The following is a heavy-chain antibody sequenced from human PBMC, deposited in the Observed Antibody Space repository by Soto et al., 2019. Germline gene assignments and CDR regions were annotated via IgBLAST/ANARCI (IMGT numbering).Heavy chain of an antibody. CDR2: IWFDGRNK. CDR3: ARDGGSGWGDACDV. J-gene: IGHJ3*01. V-gene: IGHV3-33*01. Sequence: QVQLVESGGGVVQPGRSLRLSCAVSGFTFSIYGMHWVRQAPGKGLEWVAVIWFDGRNKHYADSVKGRFTISRDTSKKKKYLEMNSLRAGDTAVYYCARDGGSGWGDACDVWGQGTLVTVSS. D-gene: IGHD6-19*01. CDR1: GFTFSIYG.